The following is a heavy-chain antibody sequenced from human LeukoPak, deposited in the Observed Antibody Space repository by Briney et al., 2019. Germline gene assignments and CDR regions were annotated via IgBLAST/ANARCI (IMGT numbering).Heavy chain of an antibody. Sequence: GGSLRLSCAASGFTFSDYAIHWVRLAPGRGLEWVSVISYDGGGKYYADSVKGRFTISRDNSKNTLYLQMNSLRAEDTAVYYCARPQGGRQLWLHFDYWGQGTQVTVSS. CDR2: ISYDGGGK. V-gene: IGHV3-30-3*01. D-gene: IGHD5-18*01. CDR1: GFTFSDYA. CDR3: ARPQGGRQLWLHFDY. J-gene: IGHJ4*02.